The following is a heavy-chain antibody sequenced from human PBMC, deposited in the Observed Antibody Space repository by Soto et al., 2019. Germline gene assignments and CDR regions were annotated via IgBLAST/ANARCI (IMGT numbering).Heavy chain of an antibody. CDR3: ARDGAAAEDWFDP. CDR2: IYYSGST. J-gene: IGHJ5*02. Sequence: SETLSLTCTVSGGSISSYYWSWIRQPPGKGLEWIGYIYYSGSTNYNPSLKSRVTISVDTSKNQFSLKLSSVTAADTAVYYCARDGAAAEDWFDPWGQGTLVTVSS. D-gene: IGHD6-13*01. V-gene: IGHV4-59*01. CDR1: GGSISSYY.